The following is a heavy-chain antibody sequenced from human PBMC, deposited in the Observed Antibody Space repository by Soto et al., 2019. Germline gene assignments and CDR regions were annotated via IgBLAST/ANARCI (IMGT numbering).Heavy chain of an antibody. D-gene: IGHD2-8*01. J-gene: IGHJ6*02. Sequence: QVQLQESGPGLVKPSQTLSLTCTVSGGSISSGGYYWSWIRQHPVKGLEWIGYIYYSGSTYYNPALKSRVTISVDTSKNQFSLKLSSVTAADTAVYYCARSRIVLMVYAISHYYGMDVWGQGTTVTVSS. CDR3: ARSRIVLMVYAISHYYGMDV. V-gene: IGHV4-31*03. CDR2: IYYSGST. CDR1: GGSISSGGYY.